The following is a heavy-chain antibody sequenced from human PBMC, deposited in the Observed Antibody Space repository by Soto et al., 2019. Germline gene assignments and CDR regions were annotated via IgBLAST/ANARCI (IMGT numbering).Heavy chain of an antibody. CDR1: GYSFTSYW. CDR3: ARKAKYYYGSGRKYYYYYAMDV. J-gene: IGHJ6*02. Sequence: GESLKISCKGSGYSFTSYWIGWVRQMPGKGLEWMGIIYPGDSDTRYSPSFQGQVTISADKSISTAYLQWSSLKASDTAMYYCARKAKYYYGSGRKYYYYYAMDVWGQATTVTVS. V-gene: IGHV5-51*01. D-gene: IGHD3-10*01. CDR2: IYPGDSDT.